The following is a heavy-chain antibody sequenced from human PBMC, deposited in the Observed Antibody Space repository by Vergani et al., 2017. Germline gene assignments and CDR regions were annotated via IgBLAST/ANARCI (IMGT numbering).Heavy chain of an antibody. CDR3: AKVGXSKVAGTFGAFDI. CDR2: LSASDRRT. D-gene: IGHD6-19*01. J-gene: IGHJ3*02. Sequence: EVQLLESGGDLVQPGGSLRLSCAASGFTFIMHAMSWVRQAPGKGLEWVSTLSASDRRTHYADSVKGRFTISRDISKNTLFLHMNSLRPEDTAVYYCAKVGXSKVAGTFGAFDIWGQGTMVTVSS. V-gene: IGHV3-23*01. CDR1: GFTFIMHA.